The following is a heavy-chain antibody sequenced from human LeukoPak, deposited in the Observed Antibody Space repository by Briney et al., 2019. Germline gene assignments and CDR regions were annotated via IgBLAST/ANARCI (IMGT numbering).Heavy chain of an antibody. CDR2: ISYDGSNK. V-gene: IGHV3-30-3*01. CDR3: ARDQGITMIVVADY. J-gene: IGHJ4*02. Sequence: PGRSLRLSCAASGFTFSSYVVHWVRQAPGKGLEWVAVISYDGSNKYYADSVKGRFTISRDNSKNTLYLQMNSLRAEDTAVYYCARDQGITMIVVADYWGQGTLVTVSS. CDR1: GFTFSSYV. D-gene: IGHD3-22*01.